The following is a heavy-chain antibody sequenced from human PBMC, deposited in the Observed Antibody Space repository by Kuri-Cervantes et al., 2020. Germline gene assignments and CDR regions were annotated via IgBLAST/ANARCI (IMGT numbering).Heavy chain of an antibody. CDR1: GVSFSGYY. V-gene: IGHV4-34*01. CDR2: INHSGST. D-gene: IGHD3-10*01. CDR3: ARNPTRTSGSGSYYPFDY. Sequence: SETLSLTCAVYGVSFSGYYWSWIRQPPGKGLEWIGEINHSGSTNYNPALKSRVSISVDTSKNQSSLRLSSVTAADTAVYYCARNPTRTSGSGSYYPFDYWGQGTLVTAPQ. J-gene: IGHJ4*02.